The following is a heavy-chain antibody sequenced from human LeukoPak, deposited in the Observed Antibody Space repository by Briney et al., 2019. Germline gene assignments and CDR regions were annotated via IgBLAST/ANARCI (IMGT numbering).Heavy chain of an antibody. CDR2: IYHSGST. CDR1: GGSISSGYY. V-gene: IGHV4-38-2*02. J-gene: IGHJ4*02. CDR3: ARDGGKTYYYDSSGLH. D-gene: IGHD3-22*01. Sequence: SETLSLTCTVSGGSISSGYYWGWIRQPPGKGLEWIGSIYHSGSTYYNPSLKSRVTISVDTSKNQFSLKLSSVTAADTAVYYCARDGGKTYYYDSSGLHWGQGTLVTVSS.